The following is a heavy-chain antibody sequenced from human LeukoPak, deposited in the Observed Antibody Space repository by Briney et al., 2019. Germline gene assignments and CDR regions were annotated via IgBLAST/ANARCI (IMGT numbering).Heavy chain of an antibody. CDR2: IKQDGREK. CDR1: GFTFSSYW. J-gene: IGHJ4*02. D-gene: IGHD3-10*01. CDR3: ARRFYGSGSLSFDY. Sequence: GGSLRLSCAASGFTFSSYWMSWVRQAPGKGLEWVANIKQDGREKNYVDSVKGGFTISRDNAKNSLYLQMNSLRAEDTAVYYCARRFYGSGSLSFDYWGQGTLVTVSS. V-gene: IGHV3-7*01.